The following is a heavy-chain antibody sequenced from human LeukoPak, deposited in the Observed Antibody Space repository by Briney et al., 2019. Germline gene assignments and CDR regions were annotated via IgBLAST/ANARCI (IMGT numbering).Heavy chain of an antibody. CDR2: IYYSGST. J-gene: IGHJ5*02. CDR1: GGSFSGYY. D-gene: IGHD7-27*01. CDR3: ARAGTGYENNWFDP. Sequence: SETLSLTCAVYGGSFSGYYWSWIRQHPGKGLEWIGYIYYSGSTYYNPSLKSRVTISVDTSKNQFSLKLSSVTAADTAVYYCARAGTGYENNWFDPWGQGTLVTVSS. V-gene: IGHV4-34*09.